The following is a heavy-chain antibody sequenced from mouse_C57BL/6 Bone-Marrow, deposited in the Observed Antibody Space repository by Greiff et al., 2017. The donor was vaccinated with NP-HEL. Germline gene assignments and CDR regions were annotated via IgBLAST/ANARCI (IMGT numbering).Heavy chain of an antibody. J-gene: IGHJ4*01. CDR2: ISAGGGYT. V-gene: IGHV5-4*01. Sequence: EVQVVESGGGLVKPGGSLKLSCAASGFTFSSYAMSWVRQTPEKRLEWVATISAGGGYTYYPDNVKGRFTISRDNAKDNLYLQMSHLKSEDTAMYYCARDTYYSNYYAMDYWGQGTAVTVSS. D-gene: IGHD2-5*01. CDR1: GFTFSSYA. CDR3: ARDTYYSNYYAMDY.